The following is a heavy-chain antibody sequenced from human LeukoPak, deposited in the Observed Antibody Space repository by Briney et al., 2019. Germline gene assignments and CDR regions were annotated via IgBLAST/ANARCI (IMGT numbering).Heavy chain of an antibody. V-gene: IGHV4-61*05. CDR1: GGSISSSSYY. Sequence: PSETLSLTCTVSGGSISSSSYYWGWIRQPPGKGLEWIGYIYYSGSTNYNPSLKSRVTISPDTSKNQFSLKLSSVTAADTAVYYCARTRGTGWFDPWGQGTLVTVSS. D-gene: IGHD1-7*01. CDR2: IYYSGST. J-gene: IGHJ5*02. CDR3: ARTRGTGWFDP.